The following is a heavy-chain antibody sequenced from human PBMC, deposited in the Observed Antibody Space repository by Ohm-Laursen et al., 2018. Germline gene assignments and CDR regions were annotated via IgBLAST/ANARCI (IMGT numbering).Heavy chain of an antibody. J-gene: IGHJ6*02. CDR2: IRSKAFGGTI. V-gene: IGHV3-49*03. CDR1: GFTFIDYD. D-gene: IGHD3-22*01. Sequence: SLRLSCTASGFTFIDYDMSWIRQTPGKGLEWIGFIRSKAFGGTIEYAASMKGRFSISRDDSKSMAYLQMNSLKTEDTAVYYCTRDGTYYYDSSGYYYVGAYYYGMDVWGQGTTVTVSS. CDR3: TRDGTYYYDSSGYYYVGAYYYGMDV.